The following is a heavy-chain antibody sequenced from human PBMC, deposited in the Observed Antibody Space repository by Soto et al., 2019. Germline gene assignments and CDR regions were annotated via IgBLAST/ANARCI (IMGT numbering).Heavy chain of an antibody. CDR2: INPNSGGT. CDR3: ARSPRYERFWSGSTPNWFDP. CDR1: GYTFTGYY. V-gene: IGHV1-2*04. J-gene: IGHJ5*02. D-gene: IGHD3-3*01. Sequence: ASVKVSCKASGYTFTGYYMHWVRQAPGQGLEWMGWINPNSGGTNYAQKFQGWVTMTRDTSISTAYMELSRLRSDDTAVYYCARSPRYERFWSGSTPNWFDPWGQGTLVTVSS.